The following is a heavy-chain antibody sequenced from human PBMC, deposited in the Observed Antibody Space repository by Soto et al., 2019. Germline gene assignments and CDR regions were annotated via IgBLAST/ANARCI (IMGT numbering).Heavy chain of an antibody. J-gene: IGHJ4*02. CDR2: ISGSGGST. Sequence: GGSLRLSCAASGFTFSSYAMSWVRQAPGKGLEWVSAISGSGGSTYYADSVKGRSTISRDNSKNTLYLQMNSLRAEDTAVYYCAKVPYYYDSSAPGPIDYWGQGTLVTVSS. CDR3: AKVPYYYDSSAPGPIDY. CDR1: GFTFSSYA. D-gene: IGHD3-22*01. V-gene: IGHV3-23*01.